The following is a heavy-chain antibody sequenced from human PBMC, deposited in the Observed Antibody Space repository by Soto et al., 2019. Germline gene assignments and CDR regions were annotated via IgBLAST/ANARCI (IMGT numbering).Heavy chain of an antibody. J-gene: IGHJ4*02. Sequence: GGSLRLSCAASGFIFGDYWMSWIRQAPGKGLEWVANTRQDGGEKNFVDSVKGRFFISRDNAKNSLYLQMNSLRAEDTAVYYCARHHRGSYYFDYWGLGTLVTVSS. CDR3: ARHHRGSYYFDY. CDR1: GFIFGDYW. D-gene: IGHD1-26*01. V-gene: IGHV3-7*05. CDR2: TRQDGGEK.